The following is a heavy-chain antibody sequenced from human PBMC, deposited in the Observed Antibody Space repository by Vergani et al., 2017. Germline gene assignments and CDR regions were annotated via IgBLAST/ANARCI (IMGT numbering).Heavy chain of an antibody. CDR1: GYSFTSYW. Sequence: EVQLVQSGAEVKKPGESLKISCKGSGYSFTSYWIGWVRQMPGKGLEWMGIIQPGDSDTRYSPSFQGQVTISVDKSISTAYLQWSSLKAPDTAMDYCARLSTMTTTHDIFDIWGQGTMVTVSS. V-gene: IGHV5-51*03. J-gene: IGHJ3*02. CDR3: ARLSTMTTTHDIFDI. CDR2: IQPGDSDT. D-gene: IGHD4-17*01.